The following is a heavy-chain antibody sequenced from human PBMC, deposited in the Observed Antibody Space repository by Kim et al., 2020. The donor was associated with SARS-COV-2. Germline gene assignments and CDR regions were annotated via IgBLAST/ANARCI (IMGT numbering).Heavy chain of an antibody. Sequence: TLSLTCTVSGGSISSGGYYWSWIRQHPGKGLEWIGYIYYSGSTYYNPSLKSRVTISVDTSKNQFSLKLSSVTAADTAVYYCARSPQSWVVVTHFDYWGKGTLVTVSS. D-gene: IGHD3-22*01. CDR2: IYYSGST. CDR3: ARSPQSWVVVTHFDY. CDR1: GGSISSGGYY. V-gene: IGHV4-31*03. J-gene: IGHJ4*02.